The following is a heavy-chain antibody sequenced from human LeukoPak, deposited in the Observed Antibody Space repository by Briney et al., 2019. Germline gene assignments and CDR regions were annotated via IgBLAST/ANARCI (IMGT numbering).Heavy chain of an antibody. CDR3: ARGRGSSWYYYYYMDV. CDR2: INHSGST. V-gene: IGHV4-34*01. J-gene: IGHJ6*03. CDR1: GGSFSGYY. Sequence: SETLSLTCAVYGGSFSGYYWSWIRQPPGKGLEWIGEINHSGSTNYNPSLKSRVTISVDTSKNQFSLKLSSVTAADTAVYYCARGRGSSWYYYYYMDVWGKGTTVTVSS. D-gene: IGHD6-13*01.